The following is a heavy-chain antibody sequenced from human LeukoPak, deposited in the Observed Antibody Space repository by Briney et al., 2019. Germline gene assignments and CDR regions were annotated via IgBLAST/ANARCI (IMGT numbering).Heavy chain of an antibody. J-gene: IGHJ4*02. V-gene: IGHV3-21*01. CDR1: GFTFSSYS. CDR2: ISSSSSYI. CDR3: ARDSVSGSYHFDY. Sequence: GGSLRLSCAASGFTFSSYSMSWVRQAPGKGLGWVSSISSSSSYIYYADSVKGRFTISRDNAKNSLYLQMNSLRAEDTAVYYCARDSVSGSYHFDYWGQGTLVTVSS. D-gene: IGHD1-26*01.